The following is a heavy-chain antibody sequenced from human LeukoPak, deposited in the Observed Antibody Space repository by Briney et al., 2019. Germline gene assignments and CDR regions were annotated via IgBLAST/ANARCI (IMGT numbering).Heavy chain of an antibody. J-gene: IGHJ6*02. D-gene: IGHD3-22*01. CDR2: IYYSGLP. Sequence: PSETLSLTCTVSGGSISSSTHYWGWIRQPPGKGLEWIGSIYYSGLPYYNPSLKSRVSISVDSSKNHFSLQLSSLTAADTAVYYCARSDYYNTRGAYYYAMDVWGQGTTVTGSS. CDR1: GGSISSSTHY. V-gene: IGHV4-39*02. CDR3: ARSDYYNTRGAYYYAMDV.